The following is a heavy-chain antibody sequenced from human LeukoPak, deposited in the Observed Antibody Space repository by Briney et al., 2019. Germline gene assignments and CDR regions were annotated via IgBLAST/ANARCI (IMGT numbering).Heavy chain of an antibody. Sequence: GGSLRLSCAASGFTFSSYAMHWVRQAPGKGLEWVAVISYDGSNKYYADSVKGRFTISRDNSKNTLYLQMNSLRAEDTAVYYCAKDRWYYDSSPPDYWGQGTLVTVSS. CDR1: GFTFSSYA. V-gene: IGHV3-30*04. J-gene: IGHJ4*02. D-gene: IGHD3-22*01. CDR3: AKDRWYYDSSPPDY. CDR2: ISYDGSNK.